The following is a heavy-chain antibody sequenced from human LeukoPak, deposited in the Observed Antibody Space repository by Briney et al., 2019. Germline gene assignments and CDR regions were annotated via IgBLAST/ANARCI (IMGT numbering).Heavy chain of an antibody. V-gene: IGHV3-48*04. CDR2: ISSSSSTI. Sequence: PGGSLRLSCAASGFTFSSYSMNWVRQAPGKGLEWVSYISSSSSTIYYADSVKGRFTISRDNAKNSLYLQMNSLRAEDTAVYYCASFWRPGYSRPIDYWGQGTLVTVSS. CDR3: ASFWRPGYSRPIDY. D-gene: IGHD6-13*01. J-gene: IGHJ4*02. CDR1: GFTFSSYS.